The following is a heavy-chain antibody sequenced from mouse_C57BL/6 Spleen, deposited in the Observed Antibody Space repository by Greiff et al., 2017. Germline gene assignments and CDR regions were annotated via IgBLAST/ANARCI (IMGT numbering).Heavy chain of an antibody. J-gene: IGHJ2*01. CDR2: INYDGSST. D-gene: IGHD4-1*02. V-gene: IGHV5-16*01. CDR3: ARGPQLGRYYFDY. Sequence: EVMLVESEGGLVQPGSSMKLSCTASGFTFSDYYMAWVRQVPEKGLEWVANINYDGSSTYYLDSLKSRFIISRDNAKNILYLQMSSLKSEDTATYYCARGPQLGRYYFDYWGQGTTLTVSS. CDR1: GFTFSDYY.